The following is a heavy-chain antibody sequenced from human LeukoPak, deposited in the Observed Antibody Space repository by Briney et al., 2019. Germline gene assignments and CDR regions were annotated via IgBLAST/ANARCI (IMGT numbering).Heavy chain of an antibody. CDR3: AKASGYSGSWYVDY. Sequence: GGSLRLSCAASGFTFSSYAMSWVRQAPGKGLEWVSAISGSGGSTYYADSVKGRFTISRDNSKNTLYLQMDSLRAEDTAVYYCAKASGYSGSWYVDYWGQGTLVTVSS. CDR1: GFTFSSYA. CDR2: ISGSGGST. V-gene: IGHV3-23*01. D-gene: IGHD6-13*01. J-gene: IGHJ4*02.